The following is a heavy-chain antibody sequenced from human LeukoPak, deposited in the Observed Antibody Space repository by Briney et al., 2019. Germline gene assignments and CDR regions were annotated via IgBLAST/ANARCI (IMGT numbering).Heavy chain of an antibody. Sequence: GGSLRLSCAASGFTFSSYAMHWVRQAPGKGLEWVAVISYDGSNKYYADSVKGRFTISRDNSKNTLYLQMNSLRAEDTAVYYCARDAGCSGGSCTAGWFDPWGQGTLVTVSS. D-gene: IGHD2-15*01. V-gene: IGHV3-30-3*01. CDR2: ISYDGSNK. CDR1: GFTFSSYA. J-gene: IGHJ5*02. CDR3: ARDAGCSGGSCTAGWFDP.